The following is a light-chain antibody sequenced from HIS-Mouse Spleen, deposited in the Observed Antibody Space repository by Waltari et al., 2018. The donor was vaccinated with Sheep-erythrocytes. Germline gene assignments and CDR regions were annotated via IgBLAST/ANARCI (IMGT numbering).Light chain of an antibody. CDR3: CSYAGSYNHV. V-gene: IGLV2-11*01. CDR2: DVS. CDR1: TSDAGGYNQ. J-gene: IGLJ1*01. Sequence: QSALPQPPPVSGSPGQSVTTSGTGPTSDAGGYNQSSWYQQHPGKAPKLMIYDVSKRPSGVPDRFSGSKSGNTASLTISGLQAEDEADYYCCSYAGSYNHVFATGTKVTVL.